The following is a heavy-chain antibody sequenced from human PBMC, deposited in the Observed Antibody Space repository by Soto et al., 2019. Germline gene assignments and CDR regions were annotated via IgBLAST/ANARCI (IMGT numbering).Heavy chain of an antibody. J-gene: IGHJ5*02. Sequence: SETLSLTCTVSGASIRSTDYYWSWIRQAPGKGLEWIGYVYYTGSTYYNPSPMSRLTISVDTSKNQFSLKLTSVTAAETAVYYCVRTARQGAVAPHWFDRWGQGTQVTVSS. D-gene: IGHD2-21*02. CDR1: GASIRSTDYY. CDR3: VRTARQGAVAPHWFDR. CDR2: VYYTGST. V-gene: IGHV4-30-4*01.